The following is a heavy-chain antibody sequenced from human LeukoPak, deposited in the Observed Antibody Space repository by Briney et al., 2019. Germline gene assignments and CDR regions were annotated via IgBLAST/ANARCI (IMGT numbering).Heavy chain of an antibody. CDR2: VYYSGST. CDR3: AIGPPYAPGVLDV. D-gene: IGHD7-27*01. J-gene: IGHJ6*03. V-gene: IGHV4-39*07. Sequence: WDTLTLTCSVSGGSNSTTNYYWRCIPQSPGKGLLWFGCVYYSGSTYYTPSLKTRVTISVHTSQTQFSLQLPAVTAADTAVYYCAIGPPYAPGVLDVWGKGTTVTISS. CDR1: GGSNSTTNYY.